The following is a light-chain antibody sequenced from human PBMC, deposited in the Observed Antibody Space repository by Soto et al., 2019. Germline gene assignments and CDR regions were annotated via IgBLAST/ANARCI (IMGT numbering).Light chain of an antibody. CDR1: QSISSW. CDR2: QAS. CDR3: HQYNSYPVT. V-gene: IGKV1-5*03. J-gene: IGKJ4*01. Sequence: DIQMTQSPSTLSASVGDRVTTTCRASQSISSWLAWYQQKPGKAPKLLIYQASSLESGVPSRFSGSGSGTEFTLTLSNLQPDDFATYYCHQYNSYPVTFGGGTRVEIK.